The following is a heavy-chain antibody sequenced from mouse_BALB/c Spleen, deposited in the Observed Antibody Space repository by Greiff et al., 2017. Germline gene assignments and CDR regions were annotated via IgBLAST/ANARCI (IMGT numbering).Heavy chain of an antibody. J-gene: IGHJ2*01. Sequence: VQLQQSGAELVRPGTSVKVSCKASGYAFTNYLLEWVKQRPGQGLEWIGVINPGSGCTNYNEKFTGKATLTADKSSSTAYMQISSLTSDDSAVYFCARCPYDYDRDCDYWGQGNTLTVSS. D-gene: IGHD2-4*01. CDR3: ARCPYDYDRDCDY. CDR2: INPGSGCT. V-gene: IGHV1-54*03. CDR1: GYAFTNYL.